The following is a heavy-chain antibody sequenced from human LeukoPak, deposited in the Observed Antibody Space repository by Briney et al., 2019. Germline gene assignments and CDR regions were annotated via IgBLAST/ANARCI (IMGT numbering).Heavy chain of an antibody. CDR2: IYSGGST. CDR3: ARDLLEWYFDY. J-gene: IGHJ4*02. CDR1: GGSVINTNW. Sequence: ETLSLTCGVSGGSVINTNWWTWVRQPPGKGLEWVSVIYSGGSTYYADSVKGRFTISRDNSKNTLYLQMNSLRAEDTAVYYCARDLLEWYFDYWGQGTLVTVSS. V-gene: IGHV3-66*01. D-gene: IGHD3-3*01.